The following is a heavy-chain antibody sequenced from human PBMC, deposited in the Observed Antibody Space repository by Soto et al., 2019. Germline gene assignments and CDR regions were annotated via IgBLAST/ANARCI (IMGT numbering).Heavy chain of an antibody. CDR2: INADNGNT. CDR3: AGDFTYYDFWSGYYRFDP. CDR1: GYTFTSYA. J-gene: IGHJ5*02. Sequence: ASVKVSCKASGYTFTSYAMHWVRQAPGQRLEWMGWINADNGNTNYAQKLQGRVTMTTDTSTSTAYMELRSLRSDDTAVYYCAGDFTYYDFWSGYYRFDPWGQGTLVTVSS. V-gene: IGHV1-3*01. D-gene: IGHD3-3*01.